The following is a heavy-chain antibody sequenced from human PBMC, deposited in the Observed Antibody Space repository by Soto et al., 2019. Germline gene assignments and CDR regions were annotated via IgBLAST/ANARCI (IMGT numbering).Heavy chain of an antibody. CDR1: GFSLSTSGVG. J-gene: IGHJ4*02. CDR3: AHRVPGSNTGWDRRSGFDY. CDR2: IYWDDDK. V-gene: IGHV2-5*02. Sequence: SGPTLVNPTQTLTLTCTLSGFSLSTSGVGVGWIRQPPGEALEWLAFIYWDDDKRYNPALKTRLTVTKDTSKNQVVLTMTNMHPVDTATYFCAHRVPGSNTGWDRRSGFDYWGQGTLVTV. D-gene: IGHD6-19*01.